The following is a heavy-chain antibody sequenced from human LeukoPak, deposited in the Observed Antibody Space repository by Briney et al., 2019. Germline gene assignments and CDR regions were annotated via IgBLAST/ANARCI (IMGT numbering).Heavy chain of an antibody. CDR1: GLTFSSYS. J-gene: IGHJ3*02. V-gene: IGHV3-21*01. CDR3: ARDRKYSDAFDI. D-gene: IGHD2-21*01. CDR2: ISSSWSYI. Sequence: PGGSLRLSCAASGLTFSSYSMNWVRQAPGKGLEGVSSISSSWSYIYYADSVKGRFTISRDNAKNSLYLQMNSLRAEATAVYYCARDRKYSDAFDIWGQGTMVTVSS.